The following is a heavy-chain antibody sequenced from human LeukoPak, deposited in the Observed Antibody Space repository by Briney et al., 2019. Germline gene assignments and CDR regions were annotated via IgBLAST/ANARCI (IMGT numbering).Heavy chain of an antibody. Sequence: ASVKVSCKASGRTFSSYGISWVRQAPGQGLEWRGRIIPIFGTTNYAQKFQGRVTITADKSTSTAYMELSSLRSEDTAVYYCARDPPSGYDFWSGYLDYWGQGTLVTVSS. CDR3: ARDPPSGYDFWSGYLDY. CDR1: GRTFSSYG. V-gene: IGHV1-69*06. D-gene: IGHD3-3*01. J-gene: IGHJ4*02. CDR2: IIPIFGTT.